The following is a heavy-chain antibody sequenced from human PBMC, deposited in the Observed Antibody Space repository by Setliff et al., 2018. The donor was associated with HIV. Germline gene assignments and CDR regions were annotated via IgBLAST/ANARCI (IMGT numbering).Heavy chain of an antibody. J-gene: IGHJ3*01. CDR2: VSPGSDTT. CDR1: GFAFSTFD. V-gene: IGHV3-23*01. D-gene: IGHD1-26*01. CDR3: AKPTSGLYPRSFDL. Sequence: PGGSLRLSCEASGFAFSTFDMNWVRQSPGKGLEWVSGVSPGSDTTYYADSVKGRFTISRDDSRDMLFLQMNSLIPEDTAIYYCAKPTSGLYPRSFDLWGQGTKVTVSS.